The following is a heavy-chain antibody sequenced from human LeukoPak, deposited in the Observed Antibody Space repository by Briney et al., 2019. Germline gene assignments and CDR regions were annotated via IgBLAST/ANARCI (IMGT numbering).Heavy chain of an antibody. CDR3: ARDMFDYYDSSGHGVFDY. J-gene: IGHJ4*02. V-gene: IGHV4-61*02. D-gene: IGHD3-22*01. Sequence: SETLSLTCTVSGGSISSSSYYWSWIRQPAGKGLEWIGRIYTSGSTNYNPSLKSRVTMSVDTSKNQFSLKLSSVTAADTAVYYCARDMFDYYDSSGHGVFDYWGQGTLVTVSS. CDR1: GGSISSSSYY. CDR2: IYTSGST.